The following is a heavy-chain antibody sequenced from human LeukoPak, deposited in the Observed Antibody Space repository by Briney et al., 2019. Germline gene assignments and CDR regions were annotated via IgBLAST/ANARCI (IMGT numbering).Heavy chain of an antibody. CDR1: GFTFSSYS. D-gene: IGHD6-13*01. V-gene: IGHV3-21*01. CDR2: ISSSSSYI. CDR3: ARLYSSSWYEVDYFDY. J-gene: IGHJ4*02. Sequence: GGSLRLSCAASGFTFSSYSMNWVCQAPGKGLEWVSSISSSSSYIYYADSVKGRFTISRDNAKNSLYLQMNSLRAEDTAVYYCARLYSSSWYEVDYFDYWGQGTLVTVSS.